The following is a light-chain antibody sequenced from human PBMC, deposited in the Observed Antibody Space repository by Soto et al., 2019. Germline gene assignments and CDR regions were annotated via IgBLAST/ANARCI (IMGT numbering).Light chain of an antibody. V-gene: IGKV1-39*01. Sequence: DIQLSHSGSFLFAFLADSVSSTFRASQGISSYLAGYQQKPGKAPKSLIYAASSLQSGVPSRFSGSGSGTDFTLTISSLQPEDFATYYCQQSYSIPITFGQGTRLEI. J-gene: IGKJ5*01. CDR1: QGISSY. CDR3: QQSYSIPIT. CDR2: AAS.